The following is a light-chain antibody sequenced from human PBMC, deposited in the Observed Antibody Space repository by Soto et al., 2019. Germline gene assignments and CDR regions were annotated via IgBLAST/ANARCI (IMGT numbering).Light chain of an antibody. J-gene: IGKJ5*01. Sequence: EMAMTQSPATLSLSPGERATLSCRASQSVSSKLAWYQQKPGQAPRLLIYDASTRATVIPARFSGIGSGTEFTLTISSLQSADFAVYYCQQYNDWPPITFRQGTRLEIK. V-gene: IGKV3-15*01. CDR1: QSVSSK. CDR3: QQYNDWPPIT. CDR2: DAS.